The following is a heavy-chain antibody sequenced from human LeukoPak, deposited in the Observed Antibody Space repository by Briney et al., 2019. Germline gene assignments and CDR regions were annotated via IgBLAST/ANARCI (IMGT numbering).Heavy chain of an antibody. Sequence: SETLSLTCAVYGGSCNGYYWSWIRQPPGKGLEWIGEINHSGSTNCNPSLKSRVTISVDTSKNQFSLKLSSVTAADTAVYYCARGYPQIVVVMADAFDIWGQGTMVTVSS. J-gene: IGHJ3*02. CDR3: ARGYPQIVVVMADAFDI. V-gene: IGHV4-34*01. CDR2: INHSGST. CDR1: GGSCNGYY. D-gene: IGHD3-22*01.